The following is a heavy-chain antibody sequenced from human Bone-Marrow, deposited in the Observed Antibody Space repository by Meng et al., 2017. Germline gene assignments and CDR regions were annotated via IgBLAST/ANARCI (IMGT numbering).Heavy chain of an antibody. CDR3: ASVTGTQLY. CDR2: IIPIVGTA. J-gene: IGHJ4*03. D-gene: IGHD1-20*01. CDR1: GGTFSSYG. Sequence: SVKVSCKASGGTFSSYGFNWVRQAPGQGLEWMGGIIPIVGTANYAQKFQGRVTITADTSTSTAYMELRSLRSEDTAVYYCASVTGTQLYWGQGTMVTVSS. V-gene: IGHV1-69*06.